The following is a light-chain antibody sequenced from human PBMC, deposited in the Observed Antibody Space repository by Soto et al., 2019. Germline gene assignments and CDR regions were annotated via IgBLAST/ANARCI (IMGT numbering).Light chain of an antibody. CDR1: QNNVNN. J-gene: IGKJ3*01. V-gene: IGKV3-15*01. CDR2: GAS. Sequence: EIVMTQSPATLSVSPGERATLSCSASQNNVNNLAWYQQKPGQGPWLLIYGASTRATGVPARFSGSGSGTEFTLTISSLQSEDFALYYCQQYYDWPLTFGPGTKLDIK. CDR3: QQYYDWPLT.